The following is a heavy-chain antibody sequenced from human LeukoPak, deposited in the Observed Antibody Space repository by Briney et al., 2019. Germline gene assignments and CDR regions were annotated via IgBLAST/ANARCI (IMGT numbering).Heavy chain of an antibody. CDR3: ARDEYCSSTSCYSAFDI. CDR2: ISGSGGST. CDR1: GFSFNNFG. J-gene: IGHJ3*02. D-gene: IGHD2-2*02. Sequence: GGSLRLSCVASGFSFNNFGMSWVRQAPGKGLEWVSSISGSGGSTHYADSVKGRFTISRDNSKNTLYLQMNNLRAGDTAFYYCARDEYCSSTSCYSAFDIWGQGTMVTVSS. V-gene: IGHV3-23*01.